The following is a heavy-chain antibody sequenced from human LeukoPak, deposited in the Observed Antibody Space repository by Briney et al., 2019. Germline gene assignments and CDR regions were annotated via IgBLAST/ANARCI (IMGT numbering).Heavy chain of an antibody. D-gene: IGHD5-18*01. CDR1: GDRVSSNSAA. Sequence: SQTLSLTCDISGDRVSSNSAAWHWIRQSPSRGLEWLGRTYYKSKWYTNYAVSVRSRITINPDTSKNRISLQLNSVTPDDTAVYYCSRSPDTAMVNGGQGTLVTVSS. V-gene: IGHV6-1*01. CDR3: SRSPDTAMVN. CDR2: TYYKSKWYT. J-gene: IGHJ4*02.